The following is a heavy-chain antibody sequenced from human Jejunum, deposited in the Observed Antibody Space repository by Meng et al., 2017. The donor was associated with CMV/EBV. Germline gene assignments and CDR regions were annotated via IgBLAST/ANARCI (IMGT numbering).Heavy chain of an antibody. J-gene: IGHJ4*02. CDR3: TRSYTPPGAASYFDY. D-gene: IGHD3-10*01. CDR2: SRKKVNSYTT. V-gene: IGHV3-72*01. Sequence: WVRQAPGKGLEWVARSRKKVNSYTTEYAASVKGRFTISRDDSKSSLYLQMNSLKTEDTAVYYCTRSYTPPGAASYFDYWGQGTLVTVSS.